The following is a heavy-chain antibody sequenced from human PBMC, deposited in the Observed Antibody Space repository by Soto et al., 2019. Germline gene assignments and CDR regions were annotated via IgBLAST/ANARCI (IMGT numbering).Heavy chain of an antibody. V-gene: IGHV4-59*01. Sequence: PSETLSLTCTVSGGSISSYYWSWIRQPPGKGLEWIGYIYYSGSTNYNPSLKSRVTISVDTSKNQFSLKLSSVTAADTAVYYCARLSDFWSGYPYGMDVWGQGTTVTVS. J-gene: IGHJ6*02. CDR2: IYYSGST. CDR1: GGSISSYY. D-gene: IGHD3-3*01. CDR3: ARLSDFWSGYPYGMDV.